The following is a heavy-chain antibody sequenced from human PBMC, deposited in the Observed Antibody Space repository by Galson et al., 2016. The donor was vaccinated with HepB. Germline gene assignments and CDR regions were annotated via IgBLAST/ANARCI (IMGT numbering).Heavy chain of an antibody. D-gene: IGHD4-17*01. CDR2: IKSKSDSGTT. CDR3: NSPYGDSSMVDF. Sequence: SLRLSCAASGFSFSSYAMSWVRQAPGKGLEWVGRIKSKSDSGTTDYAAPVKGRFTISRDDSKNTVYLQMNSLKTEDTAMYYCNSPYGDSSMVDFWGQGTLVTVSS. V-gene: IGHV3-15*01. CDR1: GFSFSSYA. J-gene: IGHJ4*02.